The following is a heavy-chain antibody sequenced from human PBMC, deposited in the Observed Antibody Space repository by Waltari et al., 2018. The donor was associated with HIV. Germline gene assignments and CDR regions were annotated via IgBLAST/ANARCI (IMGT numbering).Heavy chain of an antibody. CDR2: MNPNSGNT. Sequence: QVQLVQYGAEVTKPGASVKVSCKASGYTFTRNETTWVRQATGKGLEWMGWMNPNSGNTGYAQKFQGRVTMTRNTSISTAYMELSSLRSEDTAVYYCARGKAVALNYWGQGTLVTVSS. CDR1: GYTFTRNE. D-gene: IGHD6-19*01. J-gene: IGHJ4*02. CDR3: ARGKAVALNY. V-gene: IGHV1-8*01.